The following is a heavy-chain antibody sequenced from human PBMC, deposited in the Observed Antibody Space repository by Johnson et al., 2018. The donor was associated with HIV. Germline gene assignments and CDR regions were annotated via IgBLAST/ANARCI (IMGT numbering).Heavy chain of an antibody. CDR2: ISYDGSNK. J-gene: IGHJ3*02. V-gene: IGHV3-30*04. CDR1: GFTFSSYA. Sequence: QVQVVESGGGVVQPGRSLRLSCAASGFTFSSYAMHWVRQAPGKGLEWVAVISYDGSNKYYADSVKGRFTISRDNSKNTLYLQMNSLRAEDTAVYYCASAEIAAAATGHDAFDIWGQGTMVTVSS. D-gene: IGHD6-13*01. CDR3: ASAEIAAAATGHDAFDI.